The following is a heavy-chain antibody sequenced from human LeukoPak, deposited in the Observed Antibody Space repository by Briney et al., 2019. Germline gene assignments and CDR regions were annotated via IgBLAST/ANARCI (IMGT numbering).Heavy chain of an antibody. CDR2: ISAYNGNT. D-gene: IGHD5-18*01. CDR3: ARADTGAYYFDY. Sequence: ASVKVSCKASGYTFTSYGISWVRQAPGQGLEWMGWISAYNGNTNYAQKLQGRVTMTTDTSTSTAYMGLRSLRSDDTAVYYCARADTGAYYFDYWGQGTLVTVSS. J-gene: IGHJ4*02. V-gene: IGHV1-18*01. CDR1: GYTFTSYG.